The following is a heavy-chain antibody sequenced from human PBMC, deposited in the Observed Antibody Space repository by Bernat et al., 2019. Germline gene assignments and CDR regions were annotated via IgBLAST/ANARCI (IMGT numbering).Heavy chain of an antibody. CDR2: IKQDGSEK. CDR1: GFTFSSYW. Sequence: EVQLVESGGGLVQPGGSLRLSCAASGFTFSSYWMNWVRQAPGKGLEWVANIKQDGSEKYYLDSVKGRFTISRDNAKNSLCLQMNSLRAEDTAVYYCAGQRMGPAAAKYYFDYWGQGTLVTVSS. D-gene: IGHD6-13*01. CDR3: AGQRMGPAAAKYYFDY. V-gene: IGHV3-7*03. J-gene: IGHJ4*02.